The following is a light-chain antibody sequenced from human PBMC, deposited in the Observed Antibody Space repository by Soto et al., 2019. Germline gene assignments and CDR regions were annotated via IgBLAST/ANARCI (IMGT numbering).Light chain of an antibody. CDR2: GAS. CDR1: QSVSSSY. Sequence: EIVLTQSPGTLSLSPGGGATLSCRASQSVSSSYIAWYQQRPGQTPSLLIYGASTRATGIPDRFSGSGSGTHFTLTISRLEPGDFAVHYCQQYGSSPGTFGQGTKVDI. J-gene: IGKJ1*01. V-gene: IGKV3-20*01. CDR3: QQYGSSPGT.